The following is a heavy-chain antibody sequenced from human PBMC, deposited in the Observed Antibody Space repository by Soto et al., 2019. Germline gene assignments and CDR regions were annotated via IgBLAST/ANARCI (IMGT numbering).Heavy chain of an antibody. J-gene: IGHJ6*02. Sequence: QVQLVAAGGGVVQPGRSLRLSCAASGFTFSIYAMHWVRQAPGKGLGWVAVISYDGSNKYYADSVKGRFTISRDNSKNTLYLQMNSLRAEDTAVYYCATTTVIRMADYYGMDVWGQGTTVTVSS. CDR3: ATTTVIRMADYYGMDV. CDR2: ISYDGSNK. D-gene: IGHD4-17*01. V-gene: IGHV3-30-3*01. CDR1: GFTFSIYA.